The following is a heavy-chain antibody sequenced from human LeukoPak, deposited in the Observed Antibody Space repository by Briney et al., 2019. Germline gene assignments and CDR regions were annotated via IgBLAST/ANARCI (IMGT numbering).Heavy chain of an antibody. CDR2: VYTDGNI. CDR1: GFTVSGNY. J-gene: IGHJ4*02. V-gene: IGHV3-53*01. Sequence: GGSLRLSRTASGFTVSGNYMNWVRQAPGKGLEWVSVVYTDGNIYYADSVKGRFTISKDNSKNTVDLLMNSVRAEDTALCYCAKGKFGDPLNYWGQGTLVTVSS. CDR3: AKGKFGDPLNY. D-gene: IGHD3-10*01.